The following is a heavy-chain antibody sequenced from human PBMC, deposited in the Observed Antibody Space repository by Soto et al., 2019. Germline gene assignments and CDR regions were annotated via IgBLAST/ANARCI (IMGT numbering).Heavy chain of an antibody. Sequence: QVQLVQSGAEVNKPGDSVKVSCKDSGYTFTSYGISWVRQAPGQGLEWMGWISAYNGNTTYAQTRQGRVTMTTDTSTSTAYMELRSLRSDDTAVYYCARMLRSCSGGICYPVWGHGTLVTVSS. J-gene: IGHJ4*01. CDR3: ARMLRSCSGGICYPV. V-gene: IGHV1-18*01. CDR2: ISAYNGNT. CDR1: GYTFTSYG. D-gene: IGHD2-15*01.